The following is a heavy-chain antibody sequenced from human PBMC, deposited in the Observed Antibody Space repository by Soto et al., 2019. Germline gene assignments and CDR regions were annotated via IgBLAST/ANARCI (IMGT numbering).Heavy chain of an antibody. Sequence: EVQLVESGGGLVQPGGSLRLSCAASGFTFSSYSMNWVRQAPGKGLEWVSYISSSSSTIYYADSVKGRFTISRDNAKNSLYLQMNSLRDEDTAVYYCARDQSIDTAMVFGWFDPWGQGTLVTVSS. V-gene: IGHV3-48*02. J-gene: IGHJ5*02. CDR2: ISSSSSTI. D-gene: IGHD5-18*01. CDR3: ARDQSIDTAMVFGWFDP. CDR1: GFTFSSYS.